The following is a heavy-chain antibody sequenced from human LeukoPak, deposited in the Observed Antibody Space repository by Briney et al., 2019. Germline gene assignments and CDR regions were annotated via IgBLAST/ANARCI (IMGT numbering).Heavy chain of an antibody. CDR2: ITAGNGNT. CDR1: GYNFNSYG. V-gene: IGHV1-18*01. D-gene: IGHD5-18*01. Sequence: ASVKVSCKASGYNFNSYGIGWVRQAPRQGLEWMGWITAGNGNTNYAQKVQGRVTMTTDTSTSTAYMELRSLRSDDTAVYFCARDLARGYSYGYNAFDIWGQGTMVTVPS. CDR3: ARDLARGYSYGYNAFDI. J-gene: IGHJ3*02.